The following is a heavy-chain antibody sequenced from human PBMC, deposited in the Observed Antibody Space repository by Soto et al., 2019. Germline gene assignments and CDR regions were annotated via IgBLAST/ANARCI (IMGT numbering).Heavy chain of an antibody. Sequence: EVQLVESGGGLVQPGGSLRLSCAASGFTFSTYDMFWVRQGTGKGLEWVSAIGTKADPFYPDSVKGRFTISRENAKNSLYLQMNSLRAGDTVVYYCARSPSGSFPSGNAFDLWGQGTMVTVSS. CDR3: ARSPSGSFPSGNAFDL. J-gene: IGHJ3*01. CDR2: IGTKADP. V-gene: IGHV3-13*05. D-gene: IGHD1-26*01. CDR1: GFTFSTYD.